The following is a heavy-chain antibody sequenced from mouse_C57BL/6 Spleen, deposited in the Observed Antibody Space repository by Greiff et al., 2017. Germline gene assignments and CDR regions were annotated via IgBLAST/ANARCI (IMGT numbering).Heavy chain of an antibody. CDR2: IYPGDGDT. CDR3: ARSYGNYLDY. V-gene: IGHV1-80*01. J-gene: IGHJ2*01. D-gene: IGHD1-1*02. CDR1: GYAFSSYW. Sequence: LVESGAELVKPGASVKISCKASGYAFSSYWMNWVKQRPGKGLEWIGQIYPGDGDTNYNGKFKGKATLTADKSSSTAYMQLSSLTSEDSAVYFCARSYGNYLDYWGQGTTLTVSS.